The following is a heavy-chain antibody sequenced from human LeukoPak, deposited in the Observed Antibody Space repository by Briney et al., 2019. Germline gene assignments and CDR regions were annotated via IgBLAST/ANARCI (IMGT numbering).Heavy chain of an antibody. CDR2: IYSSGST. Sequence: PSETLSLTCTVSGGSISSNAYYWAWIRQPPGKGLEWIGSIYSSGSTYYNPSLKSRVTISVDRSKNQFSLKLSSVTAADTAVYYCARGDYGMLYYGMDVWGQGTTVTVSS. CDR3: ARGDYGMLYYGMDV. J-gene: IGHJ6*02. V-gene: IGHV4-39*07. D-gene: IGHD4-17*01. CDR1: GGSISSNAYY.